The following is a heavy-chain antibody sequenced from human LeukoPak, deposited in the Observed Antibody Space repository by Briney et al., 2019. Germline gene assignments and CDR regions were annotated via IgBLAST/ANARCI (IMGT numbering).Heavy chain of an antibody. J-gene: IGHJ6*02. CDR1: GLTFSSYS. CDR2: ISSSSSYI. Sequence: GGSLRLSCAASGLTFSSYSMNWVRQAPGKGLEWVSSISSSSSYIYYADSVKGRFNISRDNAKNSLHLQMNSLRAGDTAVYYCARVVVVPAAIYYYGMDVWGQGTTVTVSS. CDR3: ARVVVVPAAIYYYGMDV. D-gene: IGHD2-2*01. V-gene: IGHV3-21*01.